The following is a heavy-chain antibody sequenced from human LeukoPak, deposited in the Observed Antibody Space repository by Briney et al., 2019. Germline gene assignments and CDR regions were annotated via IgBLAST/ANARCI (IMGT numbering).Heavy chain of an antibody. CDR2: ISADGGST. J-gene: IGHJ4*02. Sequence: GGSLILSCVVSGINFADYAMHWVRQPPGKGLEWVSLISADGGSTFSADSVKGRFSISRDNSKNSLYLQMNSLRSEDTAMYYCAKESGKFDYWGQGTLVAVSS. CDR1: GINFADYA. CDR3: AKESGKFDY. V-gene: IGHV3-43*02.